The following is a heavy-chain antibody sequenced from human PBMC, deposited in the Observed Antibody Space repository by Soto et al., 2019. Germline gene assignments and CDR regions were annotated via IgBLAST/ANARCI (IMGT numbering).Heavy chain of an antibody. V-gene: IGHV4-61*01. D-gene: IGHD4-4*01. CDR3: ARDYPFHMTTVTRDYYYYGMDV. J-gene: IGHJ6*02. Sequence: SETLSLTCTASGGSVSSGSYYWSWIRQPPGKVLEWIGYIYYSGSTNYNPSLKSRVTISVDTSKNQFSLKLSSVTAADTAVYYCARDYPFHMTTVTRDYYYYGMDVWGQGTTVTVSS. CDR1: GGSVSSGSYY. CDR2: IYYSGST.